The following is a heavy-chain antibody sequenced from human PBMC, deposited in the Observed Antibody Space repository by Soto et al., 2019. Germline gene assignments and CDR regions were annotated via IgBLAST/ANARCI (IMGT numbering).Heavy chain of an antibody. CDR1: GFTFSDYY. V-gene: IGHV3-11*01. CDR3: ARVSAPAAIGSYYFDY. Sequence: GGSLRLSCAASGFTFSDYYMSWIRQAPGKGLEWVSYISSSGSTIYYADSVKGRFTISRDNAKNSLYLQMNSLRAEDTAVYYCARVSAPAAIGSYYFDYWGQGTLVTVSS. CDR2: ISSSGSTI. J-gene: IGHJ4*02. D-gene: IGHD2-2*01.